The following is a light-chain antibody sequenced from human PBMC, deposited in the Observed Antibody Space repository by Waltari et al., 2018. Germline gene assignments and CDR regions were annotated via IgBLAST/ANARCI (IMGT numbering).Light chain of an antibody. CDR3: CSSPESSTSWV. V-gene: IGLV2-23*02. CDR1: RSHLGSHHL. CDR2: EVS. Sequence: QSALTQPASVSGSPGQSITISCTGLRSHLGSHHLVSWFQQHPDQAPKLLIYEVSKRPSEVSNRFSGSASGNTAYLTISGLQAEDEADYYCCSSPESSTSWVFGGGTKLTVL. J-gene: IGLJ3*02.